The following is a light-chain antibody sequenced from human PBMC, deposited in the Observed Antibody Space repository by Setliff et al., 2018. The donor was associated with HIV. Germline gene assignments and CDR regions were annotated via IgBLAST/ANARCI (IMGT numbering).Light chain of an antibody. CDR3: SSYTTTSILL. CDR2: DVS. J-gene: IGLJ1*01. CDR1: SSDIGSYNY. V-gene: IGLV2-14*03. Sequence: QSVLTQPASVSGSPGQSITISCPGTSSDIGSYNYVSWYQHHPGRAPKLMIYDVSFRPSGVSNRFSGSKSGSTASLTTSGLQADDEADYYCSSYTTTSILLFGTGTKGTVL.